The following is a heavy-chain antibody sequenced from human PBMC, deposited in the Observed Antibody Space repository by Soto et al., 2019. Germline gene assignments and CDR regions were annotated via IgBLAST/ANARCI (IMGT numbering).Heavy chain of an antibody. J-gene: IGHJ3*02. D-gene: IGHD6-13*01. CDR1: GYNFANYW. CDR2: IFPGDSDT. V-gene: IGHV5-51*01. CDR3: AAGYTTGPDAFDI. Sequence: PGESLKISCKGSGYNFANYWIGWVRQMPGKGLEWMGTIFPGDSDTKNSPPLQGQITMSVDKSDSSAYLQWRSLKASDTAMYYCAAGYTTGPDAFDIWGQGTMVTVS.